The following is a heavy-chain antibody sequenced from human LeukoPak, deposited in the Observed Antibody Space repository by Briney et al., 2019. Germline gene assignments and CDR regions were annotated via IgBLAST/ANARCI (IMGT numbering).Heavy chain of an antibody. CDR3: ARLRLPYEFDY. CDR1: GFTFTTYS. CDR2: MSYDGTKE. V-gene: IGHV3-30*04. D-gene: IGHD6-25*01. Sequence: GGSLRLSCAASGFTFTTYSMHWVRQAPGKGLEWLAVMSYDGTKEFYADSVKGRFTISRDNSKNALYLQMNSLTGEDTAMYYCARLRLPYEFDYWGQGTLVTVSS. J-gene: IGHJ4*02.